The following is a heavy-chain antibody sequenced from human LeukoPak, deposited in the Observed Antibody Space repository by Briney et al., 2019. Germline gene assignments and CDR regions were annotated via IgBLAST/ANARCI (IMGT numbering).Heavy chain of an antibody. CDR2: IYYSGST. Sequence: SETLSLTCTVSGGSISSYYWSWIRQPPGKGLEWIGYIYYSGSTNYNPSLKSRVTISVDTSKNQFSLKLSSVTAADTAVYYCARDRQQWLVYWGQGTLVTVSS. CDR3: ARDRQQWLVY. CDR1: GGSISSYY. D-gene: IGHD6-19*01. J-gene: IGHJ4*02. V-gene: IGHV4-59*12.